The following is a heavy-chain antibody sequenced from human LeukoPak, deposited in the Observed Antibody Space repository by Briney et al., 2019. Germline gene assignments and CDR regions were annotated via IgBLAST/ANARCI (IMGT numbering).Heavy chain of an antibody. CDR1: GYSISSGYY. V-gene: IGHV4-38-2*01. CDR2: IYHSGST. Sequence: SETLSLTCAVSGYSISSGYYWGWIRQPPGKGLEWIGSIYHSGSTYYNPSLKSRVTISVGTSKNQFSLKLSSVTAADTAVYYCARQTPSDYWGQGTLVTVSS. J-gene: IGHJ4*02. CDR3: ARQTPSDY.